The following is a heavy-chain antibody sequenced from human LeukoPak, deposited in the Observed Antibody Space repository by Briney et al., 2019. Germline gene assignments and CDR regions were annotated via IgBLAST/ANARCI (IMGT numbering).Heavy chain of an antibody. V-gene: IGHV4-34*01. CDR2: INHSGST. Sequence: PSETLSLTCAVCGGSFSGYYWSWIRQPPGKGLEWIGEINHSGSTNYNPSLKSRVTISVDTSKNQFSLKLSSVTAADTAVYYCARGFGMDYWGQGTLVTVSS. D-gene: IGHD1-14*01. CDR1: GGSFSGYY. J-gene: IGHJ4*02. CDR3: ARGFGMDY.